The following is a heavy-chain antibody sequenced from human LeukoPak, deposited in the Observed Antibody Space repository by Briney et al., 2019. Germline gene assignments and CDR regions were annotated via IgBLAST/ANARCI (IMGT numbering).Heavy chain of an antibody. Sequence: PSETLSVTCIVSGGSISSYNWSWIRQPAGKGLEWIGRIYTSGSTSYNPSLQSRVTMPFDKSKNQFSLKLSSVTAADTAVYYCARVDLRGAYFDYWGQGTLVTVSS. D-gene: IGHD2-2*03. CDR2: IYTSGST. CDR1: GGSISSYN. V-gene: IGHV4-4*07. CDR3: ARVDLRGAYFDY. J-gene: IGHJ4*02.